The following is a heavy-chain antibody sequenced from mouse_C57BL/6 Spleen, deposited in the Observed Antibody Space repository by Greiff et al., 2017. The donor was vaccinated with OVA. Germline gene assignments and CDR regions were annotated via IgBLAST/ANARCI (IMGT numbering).Heavy chain of an antibody. CDR3: AKTYGSSFAWFAY. J-gene: IGHJ3*01. CDR2: IWRGGST. CDR1: GFSLTSYG. Sequence: VQLVESGPGLVQPSQSLSITCTVSGFSLTSYGVHWVRQSPGKGLEWLGVIWRGGSTDYNAAFMSRLSITKDNSKSQVFFKMNSLQADDTAIYYCAKTYGSSFAWFAYWGQGTLVTVSA. V-gene: IGHV2-5*01. D-gene: IGHD1-1*01.